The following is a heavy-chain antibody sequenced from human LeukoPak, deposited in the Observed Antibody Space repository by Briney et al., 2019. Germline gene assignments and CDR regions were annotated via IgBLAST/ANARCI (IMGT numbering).Heavy chain of an antibody. D-gene: IGHD4-17*01. CDR2: INHSGST. J-gene: IGHJ4*02. CDR1: GGSFSGYY. CDR3: ARVDDGDYGFLDY. Sequence: PSETLSLTCAVYGGSFSGYYWSWIRQPPGKGLEWIGEINHSGSTNYNPSLKSRVTISVDTSKNQFSLKLSSVTAADTAVYYCARVDDGDYGFLDYWGQGTLVTVPS. V-gene: IGHV4-34*01.